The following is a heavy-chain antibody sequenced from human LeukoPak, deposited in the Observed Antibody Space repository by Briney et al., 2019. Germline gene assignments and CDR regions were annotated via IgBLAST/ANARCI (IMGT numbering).Heavy chain of an antibody. D-gene: IGHD1-1*01. CDR1: GFTVSSNY. CDR3: ARGRNWNPNFDY. J-gene: IGHJ4*02. V-gene: IGHV3-53*01. Sequence: QSGGSLRLSCAASGFTVSSNYMSWVRQAPGKGLEWVSVIYSGGSTYYADSVKGRFTISRGNSKNTLYLQMNSLRAEDTAVYYCARGRNWNPNFDYWGQGTLVTVSS. CDR2: IYSGGST.